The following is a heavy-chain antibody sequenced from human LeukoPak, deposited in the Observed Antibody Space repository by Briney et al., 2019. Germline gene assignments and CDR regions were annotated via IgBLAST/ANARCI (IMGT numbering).Heavy chain of an antibody. J-gene: IGHJ3*02. D-gene: IGHD6-13*01. CDR3: ARDYSSSWYKYAFDM. Sequence: GGSLRLSCAASGFTFSSYAMSWVRQAPGKGLEWVSSISSSSTNLFYADSVKGRFTISRDNAKNSLYLQMHSLRAEDTAVYYCARDYSSSWYKYAFDMWGQGTMVTVSS. CDR1: GFTFSSYA. CDR2: ISSSSTNL. V-gene: IGHV3-21*01.